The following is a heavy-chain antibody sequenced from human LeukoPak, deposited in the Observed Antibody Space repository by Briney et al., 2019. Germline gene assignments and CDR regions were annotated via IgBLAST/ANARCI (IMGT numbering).Heavy chain of an antibody. D-gene: IGHD6-13*01. V-gene: IGHV3-7*01. J-gene: IGHJ4*02. Sequence: GSLRLSCAASGFTFSSYWVSWVRQSPGKGLEWVANINQDGSENHYVDSVKGRFTISRDNAKNSVFVQMNGLRVEDTAVYYCVRAGGSSWSDFWGQGTLVTVSS. CDR2: INQDGSEN. CDR1: GFTFSSYW. CDR3: VRAGGSSWSDF.